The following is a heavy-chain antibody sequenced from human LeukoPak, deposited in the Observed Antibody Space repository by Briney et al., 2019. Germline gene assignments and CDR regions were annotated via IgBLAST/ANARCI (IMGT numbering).Heavy chain of an antibody. J-gene: IGHJ4*02. D-gene: IGHD2-2*01. CDR2: ISGSGGLT. Sequence: GGSLRLSCAVSGSIFSSYAMSWVRQAPGKGLEWVSVISGSGGLTHYADSVKGRFTISRHNSKNTLYLQMNSLRADDTAVYYCARDLRRDCSTTTCYAFDYWGQGTLVTVSS. CDR3: ARDLRRDCSTTTCYAFDY. V-gene: IGHV3-23*01. CDR1: GSIFSSYA.